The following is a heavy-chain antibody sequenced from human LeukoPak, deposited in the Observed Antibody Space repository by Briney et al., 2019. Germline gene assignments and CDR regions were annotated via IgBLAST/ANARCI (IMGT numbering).Heavy chain of an antibody. J-gene: IGHJ6*02. D-gene: IGHD2-2*01. CDR1: GFTFSSYW. CDR2: IASDGSST. CDR3: ARDGVGYCSSTSCYLLDV. Sequence: HPGGSLRLSCAASGFTFSSYWMNWVRQAPGKELVWVSRIASDGSSTTYADSVKGRFSISRDNAKNSLYLQMNSLGAEDTAVYYCARDGVGYCSSTSCYLLDVWGQGTTVTVSS. V-gene: IGHV3-74*01.